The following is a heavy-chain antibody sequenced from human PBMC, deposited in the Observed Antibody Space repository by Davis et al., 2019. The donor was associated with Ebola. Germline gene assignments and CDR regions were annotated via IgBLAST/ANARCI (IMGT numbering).Heavy chain of an antibody. CDR2: MNPNSGNT. Sequence: ASVKVSCKASGYTFTSYDINWVRQATGQGLEWMGWMNPNSGNTGYSQKFQGRVTITRDTSASTAYMELSSLRSEDTAVYYCASDYGDYGEGHFDYWGQGTLVTVSS. V-gene: IGHV1-8*01. CDR1: GYTFTSYD. D-gene: IGHD4-17*01. J-gene: IGHJ4*02. CDR3: ASDYGDYGEGHFDY.